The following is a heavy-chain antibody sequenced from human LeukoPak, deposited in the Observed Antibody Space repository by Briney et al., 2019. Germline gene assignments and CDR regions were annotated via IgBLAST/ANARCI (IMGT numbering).Heavy chain of an antibody. CDR1: GYTFTSYG. CDR2: ISAYNGNT. CDR3: AKDNCGGDCYLFDY. D-gene: IGHD2-21*02. V-gene: IGHV1-18*01. J-gene: IGHJ4*02. Sequence: GASVKVSCKASGYTFTSYGISWVRQAPGQGLEWMGWISAYNGNTNYAQKLQGRVTMTTDTSTSTAYMELRSLRAEDTAVYYCAKDNCGGDCYLFDYWGQGTLVTVSS.